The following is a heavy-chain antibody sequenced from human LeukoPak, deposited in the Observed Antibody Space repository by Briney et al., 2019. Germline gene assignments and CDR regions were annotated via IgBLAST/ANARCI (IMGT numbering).Heavy chain of an antibody. CDR3: AKGDPYGSGSYPVDY. Sequence: GRSLRLSCAASGFTFSRYGMHWVRQASGKGLEWVALISYDGSTKYYADSVKGRFTISRDNSKNTLYLQMNSLRPEDTAVYYCAKGDPYGSGSYPVDYWGQGTLVTVSS. J-gene: IGHJ4*02. D-gene: IGHD3-10*01. V-gene: IGHV3-30*18. CDR1: GFTFSRYG. CDR2: ISYDGSTK.